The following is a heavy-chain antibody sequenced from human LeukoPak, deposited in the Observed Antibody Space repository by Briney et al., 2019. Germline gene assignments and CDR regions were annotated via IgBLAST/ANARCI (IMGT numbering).Heavy chain of an antibody. D-gene: IGHD3-10*01. CDR3: AKERLGVSLFDY. CDR1: GFTFDDYA. V-gene: IGHV3-43*02. Sequence: GGSLRLSCAAPGFTFDDYATPWVRQIPGKGLEWVSLISVVGVTTFYADSVRGRFTISRHNSKNSLYLQMNSLRSEDTALYYCAKERLGVSLFDYWGQGTLVTVSS. CDR2: ISVVGVTT. J-gene: IGHJ4*02.